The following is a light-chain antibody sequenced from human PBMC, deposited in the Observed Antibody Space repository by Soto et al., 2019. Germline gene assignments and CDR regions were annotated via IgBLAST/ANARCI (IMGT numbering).Light chain of an antibody. CDR1: QSVSSN. CDR2: GAS. CDR3: HQYNTWPRT. V-gene: IGKV3D-15*01. Sequence: EIVMTQSPATLSVSPGERATLSCRASQSVSSNLAWYQQKPGQAPRLLIYGASTRATGIPARFSGGGSGTEFTLTISILQSEDLAIYFCHQYNTWPRTFGQGTKVEIK. J-gene: IGKJ1*01.